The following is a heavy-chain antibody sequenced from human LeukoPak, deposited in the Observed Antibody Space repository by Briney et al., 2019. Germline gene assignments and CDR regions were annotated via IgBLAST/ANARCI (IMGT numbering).Heavy chain of an antibody. CDR3: ARAHSSSWYIYEY. CDR1: GGSISDYY. V-gene: IGHV4-4*07. Sequence: SETLSLTCTVSGGSISDYYWGWIRQPAGKGLEWIGRIYASGSTYYNPSLKSRVTMSVDTSKNQFSLKLTSVTAADTAVFYCARAHSSSWYIYEYWGQGTLVTVSS. J-gene: IGHJ4*02. CDR2: IYASGST. D-gene: IGHD6-13*01.